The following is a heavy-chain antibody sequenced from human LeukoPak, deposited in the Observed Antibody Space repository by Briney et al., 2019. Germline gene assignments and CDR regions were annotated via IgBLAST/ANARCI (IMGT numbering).Heavy chain of an antibody. CDR2: ISYDGSNK. D-gene: IGHD5-18*01. CDR1: GFTFCSYA. CDR3: ARDKYSFGNYFDY. Sequence: PGGSLRLSCAASGFTFCSYAMHWVRQAPGKGLEWVAVISYDGSNKYYADSVKGRFTISRDNSKNTLYLQMNSLRAEDTAVYYCARDKYSFGNYFDYWGQGTLVTVSS. V-gene: IGHV3-30*04. J-gene: IGHJ4*02.